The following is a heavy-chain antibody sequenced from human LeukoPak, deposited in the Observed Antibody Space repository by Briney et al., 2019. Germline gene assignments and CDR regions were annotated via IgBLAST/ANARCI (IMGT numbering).Heavy chain of an antibody. CDR1: GFTFDDYG. CDR3: ARDGGYCTNGVCYDYYMDV. CDR2: INWNGGST. V-gene: IGHV3-20*04. Sequence: GSLRLSCAASGFTFDDYGMSWVRQAPGKGLEWVSGINWNGGSTGYADSVKGRFTTSRDNAKNSLYLQMNSLRAEDTALYYCARDGGYCTNGVCYDYYMDVWGKGTTVTVSS. J-gene: IGHJ6*03. D-gene: IGHD2-8*01.